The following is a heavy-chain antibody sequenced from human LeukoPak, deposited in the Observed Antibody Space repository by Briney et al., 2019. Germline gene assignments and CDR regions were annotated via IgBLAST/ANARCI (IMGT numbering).Heavy chain of an antibody. Sequence: SQTLSLTCTLSGGSISSGGYYWSWIRQHPGKGLEWIGYIYYSGSTYYNPSLKSRVTISVDTSKNQFSLKLSSVTAADTAVYYCAREGITMVRGVPNYYYGMDVWGKGTTVTVSS. D-gene: IGHD3-10*01. CDR3: AREGITMVRGVPNYYYGMDV. CDR1: GGSISSGGYY. CDR2: IYYSGST. J-gene: IGHJ6*04. V-gene: IGHV4-31*03.